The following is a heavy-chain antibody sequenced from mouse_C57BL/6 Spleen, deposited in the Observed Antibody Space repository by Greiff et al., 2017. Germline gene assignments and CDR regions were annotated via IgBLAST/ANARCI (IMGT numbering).Heavy chain of an antibody. V-gene: IGHV1-22*01. J-gene: IGHJ3*01. CDR3: ARDGYDGNYWGFAY. Sequence: EVQLQQSGPELVKPGASVKMSCKASGYTFTDYNIHWVKPSHGKSLEWIGYINPNNGGTSYKQKFKGKATLTVNKSSSTAYMEIRSLTSEDSAVYYCARDGYDGNYWGFAYWGQGTLVTVSA. CDR1: GYTFTDYN. CDR2: INPNNGGT. D-gene: IGHD2-3*01.